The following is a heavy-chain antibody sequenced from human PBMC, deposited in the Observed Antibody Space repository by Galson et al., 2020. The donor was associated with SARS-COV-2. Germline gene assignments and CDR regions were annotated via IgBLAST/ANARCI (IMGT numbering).Heavy chain of an antibody. CDR2: IYSAGYT. CDR3: AKERSGSFRVGADY. CDR1: GFTFSDYA. D-gene: IGHD2-15*01. J-gene: IGHJ4*02. V-gene: IGHV3-23*03. Sequence: GGSLRLSCSASGFTFSDYAMSWVRQAPGKGLEWVSFIYSAGYTYYADSVKGRFTVSRDDSKNTVFLQMNSLRPEDTALYFCAKERSGSFRVGADYWGQGTLVTVSS.